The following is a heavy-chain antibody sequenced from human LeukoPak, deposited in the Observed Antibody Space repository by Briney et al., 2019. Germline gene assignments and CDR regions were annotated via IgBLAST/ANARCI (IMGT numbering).Heavy chain of an antibody. CDR2: IYSSGRT. CDR1: GSISSSRYF. CDR3: GRQENVEGRPTGVDY. D-gene: IGHD4-23*01. J-gene: IGHJ4*02. V-gene: IGHV4-39*01. Sequence: SETLSLTCSVSGSISSSRYFWGWIRQPPGKGLEWIGSIYSSGRTHYNPSLKSRVTICVDTSKNQFSLKLRSVTAADTAVYCCGRQENVEGRPTGVDYCGQGTLVTVSS.